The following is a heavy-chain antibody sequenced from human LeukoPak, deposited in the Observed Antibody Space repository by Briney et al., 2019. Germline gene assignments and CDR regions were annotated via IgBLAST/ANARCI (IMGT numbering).Heavy chain of an antibody. V-gene: IGHV3-30*02. CDR3: ASWLLWFGEFHDY. Sequence: GGSLRLSCAASGFTFSSYSMNWVRQAPGKGLEWVAFIRYDGSNKYYADSVKGRFTISRDNSKNTLYLQMNSLRAEDTAVYYCASWLLWFGEFHDYWGQGTLVTVSS. CDR1: GFTFSSYS. J-gene: IGHJ4*02. D-gene: IGHD3-10*01. CDR2: IRYDGSNK.